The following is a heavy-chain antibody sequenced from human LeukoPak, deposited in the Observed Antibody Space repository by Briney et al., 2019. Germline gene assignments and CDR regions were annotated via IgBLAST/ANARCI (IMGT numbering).Heavy chain of an antibody. V-gene: IGHV3-21*01. CDR2: ISSSSSHI. J-gene: IGHJ3*02. CDR1: GFTFSIFT. CDR3: ARMLAGTTYAFDI. D-gene: IGHD1-1*01. Sequence: GGSLRLSCAASGFTFSIFTMNWVRQAPGKGLEWVSIISSSSSHIYYADSVKGRFTISRDNAKNSLYLQMNSLRAEDTAVYYCARMLAGTTYAFDIWGQGTMVTVSS.